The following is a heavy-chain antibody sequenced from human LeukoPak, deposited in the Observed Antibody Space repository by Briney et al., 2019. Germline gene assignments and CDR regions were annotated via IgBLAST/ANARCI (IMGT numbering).Heavy chain of an antibody. Sequence: PGGSLRLSCAASGFTFSNYAMSWVRLAPGKGLEWVSVIYSGGSIYYADSVKGRFIISRDNSKNTLFLQMNSLRAEDTAVYYCAREIRRGYTYGFDYWGQGTLVTVSS. CDR1: GFTFSNYA. CDR2: IYSGGSI. V-gene: IGHV3-66*01. D-gene: IGHD5-18*01. J-gene: IGHJ4*02. CDR3: AREIRRGYTYGFDY.